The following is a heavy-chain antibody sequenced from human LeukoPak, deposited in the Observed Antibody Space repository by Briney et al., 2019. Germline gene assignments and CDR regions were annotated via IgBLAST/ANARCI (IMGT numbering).Heavy chain of an antibody. Sequence: GGFLRLSCAASGFTFDDYAMHWVRQAPGKGLEWVSGISWSSGTIGYADSVKGRFTISRDNAKNSLYLQMNSLRAEDTALYYCAREGGDDSSGYYYFDYWGQGTLVTVSS. CDR1: GFTFDDYA. V-gene: IGHV3-9*01. J-gene: IGHJ4*02. CDR2: ISWSSGTI. D-gene: IGHD3-22*01. CDR3: AREGGDDSSGYYYFDY.